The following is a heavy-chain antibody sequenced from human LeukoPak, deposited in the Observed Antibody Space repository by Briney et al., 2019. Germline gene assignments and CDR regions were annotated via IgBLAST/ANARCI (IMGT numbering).Heavy chain of an antibody. V-gene: IGHV4-34*01. D-gene: IGHD2-2*01. CDR1: GGSFSGYS. J-gene: IGHJ3*02. CDR2: INHSGST. CDR3: ARGYCRSTSCYGAAFDI. Sequence: SETLSLTCAVNGGSFSGYSWSWIRQPPGKGLEWIGEINHSGSTKYNPSLKSRVTISVGTSKKQLSLELSSMTAADTAVYYCARGYCRSTSCYGAAFDIWGQGTMVTVSS.